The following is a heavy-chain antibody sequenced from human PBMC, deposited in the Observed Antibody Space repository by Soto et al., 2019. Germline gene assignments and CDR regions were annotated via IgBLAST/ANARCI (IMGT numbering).Heavy chain of an antibody. Sequence: ASVKVSCKASGFTFTSSAVQWVRQARGQRLEWIGWIVVGSGNTNYAQKFQERVTITRDMSTSTAYMELSSLRSEDTAVYYCAAAAAGNYYSYFGMDVWGQGTTVTVSS. CDR3: AAAAAGNYYSYFGMDV. D-gene: IGHD6-13*01. V-gene: IGHV1-58*01. CDR2: IVVGSGNT. CDR1: GFTFTSSA. J-gene: IGHJ6*02.